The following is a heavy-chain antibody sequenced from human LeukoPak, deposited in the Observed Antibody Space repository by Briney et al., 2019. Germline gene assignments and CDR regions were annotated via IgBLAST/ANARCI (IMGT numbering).Heavy chain of an antibody. Sequence: GGFLRLSCAASGFTFSDYSMSWVRQAPGKGLEWVSYISSSSSYIYYADSVRGRFTISRDNAKNSLYLQMNSLRAEDTAVYYCAKDTAYSGSPQGYFDYWGQGTLVTVSS. CDR2: ISSSSSYI. CDR1: GFTFSDYS. J-gene: IGHJ4*02. CDR3: AKDTAYSGSPQGYFDY. V-gene: IGHV3-21*01. D-gene: IGHD1-26*01.